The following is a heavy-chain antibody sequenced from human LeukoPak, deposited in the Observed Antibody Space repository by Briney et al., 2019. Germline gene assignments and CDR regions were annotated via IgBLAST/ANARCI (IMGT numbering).Heavy chain of an antibody. J-gene: IGHJ4*02. CDR3: AKDRGFAATIPINFDY. V-gene: IGHV3-9*01. CDR1: GFTFDDYA. CDR2: ISWNSGSI. D-gene: IGHD5-12*01. Sequence: PGGSLRLSCGASGFTFDDYAMHWVRQAPGKGLEWVSGISWNSGSIGYADSVKGRFTISRDNAKNSLYLQMNSLRAEDTALYYCAKDRGFAATIPINFDYWGQGTLVTVSS.